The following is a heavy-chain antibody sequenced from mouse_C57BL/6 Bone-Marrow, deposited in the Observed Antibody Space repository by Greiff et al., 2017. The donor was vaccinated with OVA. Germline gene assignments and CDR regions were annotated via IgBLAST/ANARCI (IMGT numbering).Heavy chain of an antibody. J-gene: IGHJ4*01. Sequence: VQLQQPGAELVRPGSSVKLSCKASGYTFTSYWMHWVKQRPIQGLEWIGNIDPSDSDTHYNQKFKDKATLTVDKSSSTAYMQLSSLTSEDSAVDCCARVYGSSYAMDYWGQGTSVTVSS. D-gene: IGHD1-1*01. CDR3: ARVYGSSYAMDY. CDR2: IDPSDSDT. CDR1: GYTFTSYW. V-gene: IGHV1-52*01.